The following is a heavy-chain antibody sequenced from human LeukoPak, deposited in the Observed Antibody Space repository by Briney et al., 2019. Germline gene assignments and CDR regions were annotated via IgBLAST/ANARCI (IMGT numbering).Heavy chain of an antibody. V-gene: IGHV4-59*08. CDR3: ASQGGDGFDY. CDR2: IYYSGST. D-gene: IGHD4-17*01. CDR1: GGSISSYY. J-gene: IGHJ4*02. Sequence: SETLSLTCTVSGGSISSYYWSWIRQPPGKGLEWIGNIYYSGSTNYNPFLKRRVTISVDTSKNQISLKLSSVTAADTAVYYCASQGGDGFDYWGQGTLVTVSS.